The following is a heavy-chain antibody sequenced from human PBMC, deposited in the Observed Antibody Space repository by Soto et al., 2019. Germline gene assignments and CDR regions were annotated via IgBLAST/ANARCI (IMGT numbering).Heavy chain of an antibody. CDR1: VFTFNSFG. Sequence: GGSLRLSCVASVFTFNSFGMSWVRQAPGKGLVWVSGISSAGNSISYADSVKGRFTISRDNAKNTLYLQMNSLRAEDTAVYYCARDSGPGDYEYWGEGTLVTVSS. D-gene: IGHD4-17*01. CDR3: ARDSGPGDYEY. J-gene: IGHJ4*02. V-gene: IGHV3-74*01. CDR2: ISSAGNSI.